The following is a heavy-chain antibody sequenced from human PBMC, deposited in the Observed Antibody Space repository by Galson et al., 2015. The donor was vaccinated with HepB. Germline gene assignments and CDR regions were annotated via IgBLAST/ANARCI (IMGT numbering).Heavy chain of an antibody. CDR1: GFSLNSRGVG. D-gene: IGHD3/OR15-3a*01. V-gene: IGHV2-5*02. J-gene: IGHJ4*02. CDR2: IFWDVDQ. Sequence: PALVKPTQTLTLTCTFSGFSLNSRGVGVGWIRQPPGKALEWLALIFWDVDQRYTPLLKSRLSVTQDTSTNQVVLKLTSVDPVDTATYYCAHMDLGLTSFAYWGQGTLVTVSS. CDR3: AHMDLGLTSFAY.